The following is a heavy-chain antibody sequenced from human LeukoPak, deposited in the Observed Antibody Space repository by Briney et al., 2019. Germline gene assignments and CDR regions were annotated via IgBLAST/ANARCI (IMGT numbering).Heavy chain of an antibody. CDR3: ARTGYSGSDCLYYFDY. CDR2: INPNSGGT. J-gene: IGHJ4*02. V-gene: IGHV1-2*02. D-gene: IGHD2-21*02. CDR1: GYTFTGYY. Sequence: ASVKVSCKASGYTFTGYYMHWVRQAPGQGLEWMGWINPNSGGTNYAQKFQGRVTMTRDTSISTAYMELSRLRSEDTAVYYCARTGYSGSDCLYYFDYWGQGTLVTVSS.